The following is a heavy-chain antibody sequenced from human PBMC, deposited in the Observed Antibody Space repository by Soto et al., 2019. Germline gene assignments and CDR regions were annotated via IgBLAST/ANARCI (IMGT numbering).Heavy chain of an antibody. CDR3: ARERYCSSTRCCRRYYYYYGMDV. J-gene: IGHJ6*02. Sequence: QVQLVESGGGVVQPGRSLRLSCAASGFTFSSDAMHWVRQAPGKGLEWVAVISYDGDNKYYADSVKGRFTISRDNSKNTLLLQMNSRRAEDTAVYHCARERYCSSTRCCRRYYYYYGMDVWGQGTTVTVSS. CDR1: GFTFSSDA. CDR2: ISYDGDNK. V-gene: IGHV3-30*14. D-gene: IGHD2-2*01.